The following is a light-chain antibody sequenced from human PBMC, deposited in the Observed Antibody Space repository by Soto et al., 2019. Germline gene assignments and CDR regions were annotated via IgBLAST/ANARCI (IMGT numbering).Light chain of an antibody. V-gene: IGKV3-15*01. CDR3: QRYNNWPPHT. Sequence: ERVMTQSPATLSVSPGEGATLSCRASQSVGSNLAWYQQRPGQAPRLLIYGASTRATGIPARFSGSRSVTEFTLTISGLQSEGFAVYSCQRYNNWPPHTFGQGTKVDIK. J-gene: IGKJ2*01. CDR1: QSVGSN. CDR2: GAS.